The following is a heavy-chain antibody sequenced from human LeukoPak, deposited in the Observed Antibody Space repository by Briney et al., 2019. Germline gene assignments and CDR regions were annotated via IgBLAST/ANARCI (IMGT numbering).Heavy chain of an antibody. D-gene: IGHD3-22*01. CDR1: GFTFSSYA. Sequence: GGSLRLSCAASGFTFSSYAMSWVRQAPGKGLEWVSAISGSGGSTYYADSVKGRFTISRDNSKNTLYLQMNSLRAEDTAVYYCAKDPLGYYYDSSGYLFDYWGQGTLVTVSS. CDR2: ISGSGGST. V-gene: IGHV3-23*01. J-gene: IGHJ4*02. CDR3: AKDPLGYYYDSSGYLFDY.